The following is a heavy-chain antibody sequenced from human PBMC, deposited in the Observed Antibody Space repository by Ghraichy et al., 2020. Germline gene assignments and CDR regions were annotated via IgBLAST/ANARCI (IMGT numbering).Heavy chain of an antibody. CDR1: GFVFRDHG. V-gene: IGHV3-20*04. CDR3: ARKYTGTYYSLFDF. CDR2: MNANGGST. J-gene: IGHJ4*01. Sequence: GGSLRLSCEASGFVFRDHGMGWVRQGPGKGLEWVAGMNANGGSTNYADSVRGRFTISRDNARSALFLQMNSLRVDDTAVYYCARKYTGTYYSLFDFWGHGTLVTVSS. D-gene: IGHD1-26*01.